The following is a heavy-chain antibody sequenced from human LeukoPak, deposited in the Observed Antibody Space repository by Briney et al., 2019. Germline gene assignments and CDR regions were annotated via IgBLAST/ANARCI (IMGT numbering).Heavy chain of an antibody. CDR3: ARDSGAYDSSGYHFNLPDY. J-gene: IGHJ4*02. CDR2: IIPILGIA. V-gene: IGHV1-69*04. CDR1: GGTFSSYA. Sequence: SVKVSCKASGGTFSSYAISWVRQAPGQGLEWMGRIIPILGIANYAQKFQGRVTITADKSTSTAYMELSSLRSEDTAVYYCARDSGAYDSSGYHFNLPDYWGQGTLVTVSS. D-gene: IGHD3-22*01.